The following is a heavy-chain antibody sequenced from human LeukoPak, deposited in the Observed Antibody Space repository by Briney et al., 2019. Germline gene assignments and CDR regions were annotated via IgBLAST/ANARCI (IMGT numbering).Heavy chain of an antibody. D-gene: IGHD4-17*01. V-gene: IGHV1-18*01. CDR1: GYTFTSYG. CDR2: ISAYNGNT. CDR3: ARLRPVTTFDY. Sequence: ASVKVSCKASGYTFTSYGISWVQQAPGQGLEWMGWISAYNGNTNYAQKLHGRVTMTTDTSTSTAYMELRSLRSDDTAVYYCARLRPVTTFDYWGQGTLVTVSS. J-gene: IGHJ4*02.